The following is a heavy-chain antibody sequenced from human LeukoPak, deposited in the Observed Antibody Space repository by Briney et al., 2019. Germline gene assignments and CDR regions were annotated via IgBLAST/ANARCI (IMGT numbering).Heavy chain of an antibody. D-gene: IGHD3-10*02. CDR2: INPNSGGT. Sequence: ASVKVSCKASGYTFTGYYMHWVRQAPGQGLEWMGWINPNSGGTNYAQKFQGRVTMTRDTSISTAYMELSRLRSDDTAVYYCARGITVRGVNFYYYMDVWGKGTTVTISS. V-gene: IGHV1-2*02. CDR1: GYTFTGYY. CDR3: ARGITVRGVNFYYYMDV. J-gene: IGHJ6*03.